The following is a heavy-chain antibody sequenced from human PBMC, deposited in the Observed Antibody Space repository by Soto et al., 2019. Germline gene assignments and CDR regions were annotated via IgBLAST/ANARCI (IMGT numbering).Heavy chain of an antibody. V-gene: IGHV4-34*01. Sequence: QVRLQQWGTGLLKSSETLSLTCAVYGGSFSGYYWSWRRQPPGKGLEWIGEINPSGRPTYNPSLTRPLTISGDTSKNPFSLTMTSVPAAVPAVYYCATAYWSRPYFPPWAQGPRVTVSP. CDR1: GGSFSGYY. CDR2: INPSGRP. D-gene: IGHD1-1*01. CDR3: ATAYWSRPYFPP. J-gene: IGHJ5*02.